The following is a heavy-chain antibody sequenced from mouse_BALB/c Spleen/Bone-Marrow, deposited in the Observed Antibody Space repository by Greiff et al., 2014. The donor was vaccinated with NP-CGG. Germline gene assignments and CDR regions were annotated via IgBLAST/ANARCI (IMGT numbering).Heavy chain of an antibody. CDR1: GFSLTSYG. D-gene: IGHD2-4*01. CDR3: ARDPIYYDYDWYFDV. J-gene: IGHJ1*01. CDR2: IWAGGST. V-gene: IGHV2-9*02. Sequence: VQLQQSGPGLVAPSQSLSITCTVSGFSLTSYGVHWVRQPPGKGLEWLGVIWAGGSTNYNSALMSRLSISKDNPKSQVFLKMNGLQTDDTAMYYCARDPIYYDYDWYFDVWGPGTTVTVSS.